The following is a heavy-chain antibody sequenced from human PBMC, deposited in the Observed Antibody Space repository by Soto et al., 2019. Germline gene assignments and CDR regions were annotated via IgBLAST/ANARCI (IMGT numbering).Heavy chain of an antibody. V-gene: IGHV4-31*03. CDR3: ARGGIAAAAPPDY. D-gene: IGHD6-13*01. J-gene: IGHJ4*02. Sequence: QVQLQESGPGLVKPSQTLSLTCTVSGGSISSGGYYWSWIRQHPGKGLEWLGYIYYSGRTYYNPSLKSRVTISVDTSKNQFSLKRSSVTAADMAVYYCARGGIAAAAPPDYWGQGTLVTFSS. CDR2: IYYSGRT. CDR1: GGSISSGGYY.